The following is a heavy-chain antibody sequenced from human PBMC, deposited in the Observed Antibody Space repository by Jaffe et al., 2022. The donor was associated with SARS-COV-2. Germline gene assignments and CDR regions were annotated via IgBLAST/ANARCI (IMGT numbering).Heavy chain of an antibody. CDR2: IYYSGST. D-gene: IGHD3-10*01. Sequence: QVQLQESGPGLVKPSETLSLTCTVSGGSISSYYWSWIRQPPGKGLEWIGYIYYSGSTNYNPSLKSRVTISVDTSKNQFSLKLSSVTAADTAVYYCAREVKVYGMDVWGQGTTVTVSS. CDR1: GGSISSYY. V-gene: IGHV4-59*01. CDR3: AREVKVYGMDV. J-gene: IGHJ6*02.